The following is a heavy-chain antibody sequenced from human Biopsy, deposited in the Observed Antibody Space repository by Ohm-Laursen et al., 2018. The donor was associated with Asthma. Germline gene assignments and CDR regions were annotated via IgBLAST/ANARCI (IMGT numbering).Heavy chain of an antibody. CDR1: GGTFNTYV. CDR3: ARKAGSCISRTCYSLDF. Sequence: GSSVKVSCKSLGGTFNTYVIGWVRQAPGQGLEWMGGINSVLGTTTYPQKFQDRVTITADDSTSTVYMELSSLRSEDTAVYYCARKAGSCISRTCYSLDFWGQGTLVIVSS. J-gene: IGHJ4*02. CDR2: INSVLGTT. V-gene: IGHV1-69*01. D-gene: IGHD2-2*01.